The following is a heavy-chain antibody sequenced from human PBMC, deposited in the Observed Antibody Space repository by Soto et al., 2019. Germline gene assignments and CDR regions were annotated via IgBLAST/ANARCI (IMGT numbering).Heavy chain of an antibody. J-gene: IGHJ4*02. Sequence: SETLSLTCAVSGDPISSSHWWSWVRQTPGKGLEWIGEIYHSGSINYNPSLKSRVIISADRSKNQFSLRLSSVTAADTAVYYCATSQLGEYFDYWGQGALVTVSS. D-gene: IGHD1-26*01. CDR3: ATSQLGEYFDY. CDR1: GDPISSSHW. CDR2: IYHSGSI. V-gene: IGHV4-4*02.